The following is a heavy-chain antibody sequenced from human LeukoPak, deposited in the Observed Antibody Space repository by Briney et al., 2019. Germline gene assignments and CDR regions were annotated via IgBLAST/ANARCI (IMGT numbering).Heavy chain of an antibody. CDR1: GFTFSSYA. V-gene: IGHV3-23*01. Sequence: GGSLRLSCAASGFTFSSYAMSWVRQAPGKGLEWVSTIRVSGDYTSYANSVKGRFTISRDNSKNTMYLQMNSLRAEDTAVYYCAKSQTTVTTFLDYWGQGTLVTVSS. D-gene: IGHD4-17*01. J-gene: IGHJ4*02. CDR2: IRVSGDYT. CDR3: AKSQTTVTTFLDY.